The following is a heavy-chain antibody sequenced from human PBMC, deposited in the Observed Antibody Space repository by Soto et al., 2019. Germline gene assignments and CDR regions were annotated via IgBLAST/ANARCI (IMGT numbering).Heavy chain of an antibody. CDR2: ITTSSAYI. V-gene: IGHV3-21*01. CDR3: VRSGTARLLRHSWFDT. CDR1: GFTFNTYD. Sequence: EVQLVESGGGLVKPGGSLRLSCAASGFTFNTYDMNWVRQAPGKGLEWVSSITTSSAYIYYADSLKGRITISRDNAKNSVFLQMNCLRAEDTAVYYCVRSGTARLLRHSWFDTWGQGTLVTVSS. D-gene: IGHD2-21*01. J-gene: IGHJ5*02.